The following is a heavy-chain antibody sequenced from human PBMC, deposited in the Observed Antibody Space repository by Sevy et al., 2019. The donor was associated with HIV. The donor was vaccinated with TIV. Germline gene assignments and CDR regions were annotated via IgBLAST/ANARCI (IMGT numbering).Heavy chain of an antibody. CDR2: ISSGTSTI. CDR1: GFTFSGYS. D-gene: IGHD2-21*01. V-gene: IGHV3-48*01. CDR3: ARDHCGGDCCPYYFDY. Sequence: GGSLRLSCGASGFTFSGYSMNWVRQAPGKGLEWVSYISSGTSTIYYADSVKGRFTISRDNAKNSLYLQMNSLRAEDTAVYYCARDHCGGDCCPYYFDYWGQGTLVTVSS. J-gene: IGHJ4*02.